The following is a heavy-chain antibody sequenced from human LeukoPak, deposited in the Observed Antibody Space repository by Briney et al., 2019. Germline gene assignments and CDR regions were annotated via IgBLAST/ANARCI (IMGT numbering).Heavy chain of an antibody. J-gene: IGHJ4*02. V-gene: IGHV1-69*04. CDR1: GGTFSSYT. D-gene: IGHD3-3*01. CDR2: IIPILGIA. CDR3: AREFDFWSGYLDY. Sequence: KPGSSGEVSCKASGGTFSSYTISWVRQAPGQRLEWVGRIIPILGIANYAQKFQGRVTITADKSTSTAYMELSSLRSEDTAVYYCAREFDFWSGYLDYWGQGTLVTVSS.